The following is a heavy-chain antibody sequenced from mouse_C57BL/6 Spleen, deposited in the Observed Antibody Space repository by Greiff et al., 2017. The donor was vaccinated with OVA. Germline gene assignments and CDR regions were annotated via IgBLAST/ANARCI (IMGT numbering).Heavy chain of an antibody. CDR1: GFTFSDYY. J-gene: IGHJ4*01. CDR3: ARASSNWDYAMDY. Sequence: EVQRVESEGGLVQPGSSMKLSCTASGFTFSDYYMAWVRQVPEKGLEWVANINYDGSSTYYLDSLKSRFIISRDNAKNILYLQMSSLKSEDTATYYCARASSNWDYAMDYWGQGTSVTVSS. CDR2: INYDGSST. D-gene: IGHD4-1*01. V-gene: IGHV5-16*01.